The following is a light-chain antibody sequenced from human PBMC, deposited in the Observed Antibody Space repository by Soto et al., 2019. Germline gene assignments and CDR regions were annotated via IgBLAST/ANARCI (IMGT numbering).Light chain of an antibody. CDR1: QSVSSN. CDR2: RAS. CDR3: QHYHNWPPWT. J-gene: IGKJ1*01. V-gene: IGKV3-15*01. Sequence: EIVMTQSPATLSVSPGERATLSCRASQSVSSNLAWYQQKPGQAPRLLIYRASTRATGIPARFSGSGSGTDFTRTIDSLQSEDFAVYYCQHYHNWPPWTFGQGTKVEIK.